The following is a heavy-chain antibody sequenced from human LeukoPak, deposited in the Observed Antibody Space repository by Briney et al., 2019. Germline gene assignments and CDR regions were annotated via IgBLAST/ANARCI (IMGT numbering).Heavy chain of an antibody. D-gene: IGHD3-10*01. J-gene: IGHJ4*02. CDR3: ARAGLWFGELLDKGPFDY. CDR1: GYTFTGYY. CDR2: INPNSGGT. Sequence: GASVKVSCKASGYTFTGYYMHWVRQAPGQGLEWMGWINPNSGGTNYAQKFQGRVTMTRDTSISTAYMELSRLRSDDTAVYYCARAGLWFGELLDKGPFDYWGQGTLVTVSS. V-gene: IGHV1-2*02.